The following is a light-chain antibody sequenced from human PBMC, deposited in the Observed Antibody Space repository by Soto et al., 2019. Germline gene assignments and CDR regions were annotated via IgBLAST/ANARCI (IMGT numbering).Light chain of an antibody. CDR1: QTISIW. CDR3: QQYNSYLYT. J-gene: IGKJ2*01. Sequence: DIQMTQSPSTLSASVGDRVTITCRASQTISIWLAWYQQKPGKAPNLLIYDASSLESGVPSMFSGSGSGTEFTLTISSLHPDDFATYYCQQYNSYLYTFGQGTKLEIK. CDR2: DAS. V-gene: IGKV1-5*01.